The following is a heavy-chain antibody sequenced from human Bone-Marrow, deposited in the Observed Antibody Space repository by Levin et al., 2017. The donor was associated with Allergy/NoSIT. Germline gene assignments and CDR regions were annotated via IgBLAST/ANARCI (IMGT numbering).Heavy chain of an antibody. V-gene: IGHV5-51*01. Sequence: GESLKISCQASGYNFSNFWIGWVRQMPGKGLEWIGFIYPGDSDTRYSPSFQGQVTISAVKSISSAYLPWSSLKTSDTAIYYCARRGESLDNWFDRWGQGTLVTVSS. CDR3: ARRGESLDNWFDR. J-gene: IGHJ5*02. CDR2: IYPGDSDT. D-gene: IGHD3-10*01. CDR1: GYNFSNFW.